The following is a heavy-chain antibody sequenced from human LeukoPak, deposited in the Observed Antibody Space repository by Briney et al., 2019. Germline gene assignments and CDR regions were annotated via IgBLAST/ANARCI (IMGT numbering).Heavy chain of an antibody. Sequence: GGSLRLSCVASGFTFDDYAMHWVRQAPGKGLEWVAGINWNSVSAVYADSLKGRLTISRDNAKSSLYLQMNSLRAEDTAVYYCARGQWLVRGVYFDYWGQGILVTVSS. J-gene: IGHJ4*02. CDR3: ARGQWLVRGVYFDY. CDR2: INWNSVSA. D-gene: IGHD6-19*01. V-gene: IGHV3-9*01. CDR1: GFTFDDYA.